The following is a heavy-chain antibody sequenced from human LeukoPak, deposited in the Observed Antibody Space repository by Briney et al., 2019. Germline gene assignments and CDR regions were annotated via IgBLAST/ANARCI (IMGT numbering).Heavy chain of an antibody. V-gene: IGHV1-18*01. CDR3: ARNRVTITTMPYFDP. D-gene: IGHD4-11*01. Sequence: ASVTVSCKASGYTFTTYGISWVRQAPGQGLEWMGWSSGYNGDTNYAQNFQGRVTMTTDTSTSTAYMELRSLRSDDTAVYYCARNRVTITTMPYFDPWGQGTRVTVS. CDR1: GYTFTTYG. J-gene: IGHJ5*02. CDR2: SSGYNGDT.